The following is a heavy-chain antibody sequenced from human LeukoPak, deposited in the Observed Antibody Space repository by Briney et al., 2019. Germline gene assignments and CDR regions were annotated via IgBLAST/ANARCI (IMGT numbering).Heavy chain of an antibody. V-gene: IGHV7-4-1*02. CDR1: GYTFTSYA. CDR2: INTNTGNP. D-gene: IGHD3-3*01. J-gene: IGHJ5*02. Sequence: ASVKVSCKASGYTFTSYAMNWVRQAPGQGLEWMGWINTNTGNPTYAQGFTGRFVFSLDTSFSTAYLQISSLKAEDSAVYYCARGTSRGNTIFGVVNNNWFDPWGQGTLVTVSS. CDR3: ARGTSRGNTIFGVVNNNWFDP.